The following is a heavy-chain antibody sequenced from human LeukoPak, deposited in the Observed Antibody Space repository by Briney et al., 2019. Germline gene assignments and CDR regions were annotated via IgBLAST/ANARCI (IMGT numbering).Heavy chain of an antibody. Sequence: PGRSLRLSCAASGFTFSSYGMHWVHQAPGKGLEWVAVISYDGSNKYYADSVKGRFTISRDNSKNTLYLQMNSLRAEDTAVYYCAKGASTRYYFDYWGQGTLVTVSS. CDR2: ISYDGSNK. D-gene: IGHD2-2*01. V-gene: IGHV3-30*18. CDR3: AKGASTRYYFDY. CDR1: GFTFSSYG. J-gene: IGHJ4*02.